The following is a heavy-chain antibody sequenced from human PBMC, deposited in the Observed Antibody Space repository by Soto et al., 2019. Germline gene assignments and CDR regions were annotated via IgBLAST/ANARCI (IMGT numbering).Heavy chain of an antibody. D-gene: IGHD6-13*01. CDR2: ISSSSSYI. CDR3: ARVGASSSWLYRFDY. CDR1: GFTFSSYS. V-gene: IGHV3-21*01. J-gene: IGHJ4*02. Sequence: VGSLRLSCAASGFTFSSYSMNWVRQAPGKGLEWVSSISSSSSYIYYADSVKGRFTISRDNAKNSLYLQMNSLRAEDTAVYYCARVGASSSWLYRFDYWGQGTLVTVSS.